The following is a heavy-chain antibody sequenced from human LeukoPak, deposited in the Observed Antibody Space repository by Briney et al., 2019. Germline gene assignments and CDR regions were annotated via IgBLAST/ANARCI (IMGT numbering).Heavy chain of an antibody. CDR3: AREAVAGGSGSNYYYYGVDV. CDR2: ISYSGST. J-gene: IGHJ6*02. V-gene: IGHV4-59*01. Sequence: SETLSLTCTVSGGSINNYYWSWIRQPPGKGLEWIGFISYSGSTNYNPSLKSRVTISVDTSKNHFSLKLSSVTAADTAVYYCAREAVAGGSGSNYYYYGVDVWGQGTTVTVFS. CDR1: GGSINNYY. D-gene: IGHD3-10*01.